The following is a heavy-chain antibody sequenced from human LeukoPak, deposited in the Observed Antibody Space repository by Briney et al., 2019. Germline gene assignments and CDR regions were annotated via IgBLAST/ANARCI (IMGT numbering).Heavy chain of an antibody. CDR3: ARLPRSGIAAAGTYDY. CDR1: GYSFTSYW. V-gene: IGHV5-51*01. J-gene: IGHJ4*02. Sequence: GESLKISCKGSGYSFTSYWIGWVRQMPGKGLEWMGIIYPGDSDTRYSPSFQGQVTISADKSISTAYLRWSSLKASDTAMYYCARLPRSGIAAAGTYDYWGQGTLVTVSS. D-gene: IGHD6-13*01. CDR2: IYPGDSDT.